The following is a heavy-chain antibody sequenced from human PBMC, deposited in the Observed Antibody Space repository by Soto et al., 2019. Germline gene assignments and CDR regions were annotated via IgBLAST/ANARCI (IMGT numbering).Heavy chain of an antibody. CDR2: IIPILGIA. D-gene: IGHD6-19*01. V-gene: IGHV1-69*02. Sequence: QVQLVQSGAEVKKPGSSVKVSCKASGGTFSSYTISWVRQAPGQGLEWMGRIIPILGIANYAQKFQGRVTITADKSTRTAYMELSSLSSDATAVYDCADGYSSGLDYWGQGTLVAVSS. CDR1: GGTFSSYT. CDR3: ADGYSSGLDY. J-gene: IGHJ4*02.